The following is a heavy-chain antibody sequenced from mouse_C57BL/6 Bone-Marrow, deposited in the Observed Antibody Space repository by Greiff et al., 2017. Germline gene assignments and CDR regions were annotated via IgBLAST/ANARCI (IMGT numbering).Heavy chain of an antibody. CDR3: TNSYGYEDYFDY. CDR2: IDPENGDT. Sequence: VQLQQSGAELVRPGASVKLSCTASGFNFKDDYMHWVKQRPEQGLEWIGWIDPENGDTEYASKFQGKATITADTSSNTAYLQLSSLASEDTAVYYGTNSYGYEDYFDYWGQGTTLTVSS. V-gene: IGHV14-4*01. D-gene: IGHD2-2*01. J-gene: IGHJ2*01. CDR1: GFNFKDDY.